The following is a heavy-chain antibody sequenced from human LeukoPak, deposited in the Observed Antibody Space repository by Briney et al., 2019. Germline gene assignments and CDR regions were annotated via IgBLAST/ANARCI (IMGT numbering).Heavy chain of an antibody. D-gene: IGHD3-16*01. V-gene: IGHV3-21*01. J-gene: IGHJ3*02. CDR3: ATPMTFRAFDI. CDR2: ISSSSSYI. CDR1: RFTFSSYG. Sequence: GGSLRLSCAASRFTFSSYGMHWVRQAPGKGLEWVSSISSSSSYIYYADSVKGRFTISRDNAKNSLYLQMNSLTVEDTAVYYCATPMTFRAFDIWGQGTIVTVSS.